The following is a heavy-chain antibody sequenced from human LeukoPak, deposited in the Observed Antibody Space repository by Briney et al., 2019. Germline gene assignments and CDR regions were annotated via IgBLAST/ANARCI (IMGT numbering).Heavy chain of an antibody. J-gene: IGHJ4*02. D-gene: IGHD3-3*01. CDR1: GGTFSSYA. Sequence: GSSVKVSCKASGGTFSSYAISWVRQAPGQGLEWMGGIIPIFGTANYAQNFQGRVTMTSDSSFNSAYMELSWLISDDTALYYCARAWVVSGEVRGYYFDYWGQGTLVTVSS. CDR2: IIPIFGTA. CDR3: ARAWVVSGEVRGYYFDY. V-gene: IGHV1-69*05.